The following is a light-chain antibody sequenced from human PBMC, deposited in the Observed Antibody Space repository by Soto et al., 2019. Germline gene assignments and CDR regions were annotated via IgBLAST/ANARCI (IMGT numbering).Light chain of an antibody. Sequence: DIHITQSPSTLSASVGGRVXITCXASQSISSWLAWYQKKXGKDPKXXIYDASSLESGVPSRFSGSGSGTEFNLTISRLQTDDFATYYCQQYNSYSWTFGQGTKVDIK. CDR3: QQYNSYSWT. CDR1: QSISSW. CDR2: DAS. J-gene: IGKJ1*01. V-gene: IGKV1-5*01.